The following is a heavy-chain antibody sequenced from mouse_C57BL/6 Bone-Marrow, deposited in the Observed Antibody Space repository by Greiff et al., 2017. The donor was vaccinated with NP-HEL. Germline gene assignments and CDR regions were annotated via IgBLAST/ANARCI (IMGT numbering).Heavy chain of an antibody. Sequence: VQLQQPGAELVKPGASVKLSCKASGYTFTSYWMHWVKQRPGQGLEWIGMIHPNSGSTNYNEKFKSKATLTVDKSSSTAYMQLSSLTSEDSAVYYCARYGTTVGGFDYWGQGTTLTVSS. CDR3: ARYGTTVGGFDY. V-gene: IGHV1-64*01. D-gene: IGHD1-1*01. CDR1: GYTFTSYW. J-gene: IGHJ2*01. CDR2: IHPNSGST.